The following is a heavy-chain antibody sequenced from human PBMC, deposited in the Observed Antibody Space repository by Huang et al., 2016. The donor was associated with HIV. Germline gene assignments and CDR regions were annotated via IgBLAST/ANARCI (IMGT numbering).Heavy chain of an antibody. Sequence: QVQLVQSGAEVKNPGASVRVSCKASGYTFTDSNIHWVRQAPGQGLELMGWINPKRDGTIYAQRFQGRITMTRDTTISTVHMDLRRIQSDDTAVYFCARDWSFGSSTSPADWGQGTLVTVSS. J-gene: IGHJ4*02. CDR1: GYTFTDSN. D-gene: IGHD6-6*01. V-gene: IGHV1-2*02. CDR2: INPKRDGT. CDR3: ARDWSFGSSTSPAD.